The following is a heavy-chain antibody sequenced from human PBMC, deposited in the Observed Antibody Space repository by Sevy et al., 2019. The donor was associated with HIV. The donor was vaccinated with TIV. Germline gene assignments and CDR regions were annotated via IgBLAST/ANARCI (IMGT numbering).Heavy chain of an antibody. CDR2: MYSGGST. CDR1: GGYISNYY. Sequence: SETLSLMCTVSGGYISNYYWSWIRQPPGNGLEWIGYMYSGGSTNYNPSLSSRITMSVDTSKNLFSLKLTSVTAADTAVYYCARVATMAGTVDSWGQGTLVTVSS. V-gene: IGHV4-59*01. J-gene: IGHJ4*02. D-gene: IGHD1-1*01. CDR3: ARVATMAGTVDS.